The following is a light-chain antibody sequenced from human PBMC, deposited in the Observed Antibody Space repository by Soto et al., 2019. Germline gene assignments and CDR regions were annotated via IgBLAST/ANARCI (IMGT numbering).Light chain of an antibody. Sequence: QSVLTQPRSVSGSPGQSVTISCTGTSSDVGAYNYVSWYQQHTGKAPKLMTYDVSKRPSGVPDRFSGSKSGNTASLTISGLQAEDEADYYCGSYADNYSYVFGTGTKVTVL. CDR2: DVS. V-gene: IGLV2-11*01. J-gene: IGLJ1*01. CDR3: GSYADNYSYV. CDR1: SSDVGAYNY.